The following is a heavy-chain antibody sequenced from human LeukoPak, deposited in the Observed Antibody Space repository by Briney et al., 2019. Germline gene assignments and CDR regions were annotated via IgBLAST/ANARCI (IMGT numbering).Heavy chain of an antibody. V-gene: IGHV3-30*02. CDR2: IRYDGSNK. D-gene: IGHD3-22*01. CDR3: AKDLNYYVSSGYELSDY. J-gene: IGHJ4*02. Sequence: GGSLRLSCAASGFTFSSYGMHWVRQAPGKGLEWVAFIRYDGSNKYYADSVKGRFTISRDNSKNTLYLQMNSLRAEDTAVYYCAKDLNYYVSSGYELSDYWGQGTLVTVSS. CDR1: GFTFSSYG.